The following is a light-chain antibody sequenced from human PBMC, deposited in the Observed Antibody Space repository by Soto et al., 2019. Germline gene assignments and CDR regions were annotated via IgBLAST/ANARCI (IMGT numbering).Light chain of an antibody. V-gene: IGLV1-47*02. CDR2: DDN. CDR3: AAWDSSVSGRV. J-gene: IGLJ3*02. Sequence: QSVLTQPPSASGTPGQRVTISCSGSSSNIGRNYVYWYQQLRGTAPKLLVFDDNQRPSGVPDRFSDSKSGTSASLTISGLRSEDEADYYCAAWDSSVSGRVFGGGTKLTVL. CDR1: SSNIGRNY.